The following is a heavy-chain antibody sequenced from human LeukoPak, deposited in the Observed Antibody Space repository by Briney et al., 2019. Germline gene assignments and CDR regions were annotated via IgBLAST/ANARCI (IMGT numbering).Heavy chain of an antibody. D-gene: IGHD2-2*01. J-gene: IGHJ5*02. CDR3: ARDPSNTSGWKTWFDP. Sequence: EASVKVSCKASGYTFNSHGISWVRQAPGQGLEWMGWISAYNGDTNYGQKFQGRVTLTTDRTTSTAYLELRNLRSDDTAVYYCARDPSNTSGWKTWFDPWGQGTLVTVSS. V-gene: IGHV1-18*04. CDR2: ISAYNGDT. CDR1: GYTFNSHG.